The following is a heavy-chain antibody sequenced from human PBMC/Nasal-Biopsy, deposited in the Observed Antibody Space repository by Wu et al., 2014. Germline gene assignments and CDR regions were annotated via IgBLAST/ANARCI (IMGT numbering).Heavy chain of an antibody. CDR3: ARDGGSPFGTPKWFDL. Sequence: TCTVSGGSVDSMTFHWAWIRQSPGKGLEWLATTHYTGSTNYNPSLKGRVTISIDTSKNQFSLKLNSVTAADTAIYYCARDGGSPFGTPKWFDLWGQGTLVTVSS. CDR1: GGSVDSMTFH. V-gene: IGHV4-61*01. J-gene: IGHJ5*02. D-gene: IGHD3-10*01. CDR2: THYTGST.